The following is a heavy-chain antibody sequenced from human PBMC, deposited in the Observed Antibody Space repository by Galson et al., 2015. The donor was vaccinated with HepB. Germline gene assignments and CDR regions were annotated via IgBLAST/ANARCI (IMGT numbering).Heavy chain of an antibody. CDR1: GGSFSGYY. CDR3: ARGRFLRDYYGSGSYLY. D-gene: IGHD3-10*01. V-gene: IGHV4-34*01. Sequence: TLSLTCAVYGGSFSGYYWSWIRQPPGKGLEWIGEINHSGSTNYNPSLKSRVTISVDTSKNQFSLKLSSVTAADTAVYYCARGRFLRDYYGSGSYLYWGQGTLVTVSS. CDR2: INHSGST. J-gene: IGHJ4*02.